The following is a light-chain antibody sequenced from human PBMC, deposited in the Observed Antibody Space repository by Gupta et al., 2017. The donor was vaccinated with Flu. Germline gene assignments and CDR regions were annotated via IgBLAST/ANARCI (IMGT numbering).Light chain of an antibody. J-gene: IGLJ1*01. CDR2: DDD. Sequence: SYVLPQPPSVSVAPGLTARITCGGSDIGSKNVHWYQQKPGQAPVLVVHDDDHRPSGGPERCSGANSGNTGTLTISRVEAGEEADYFCQVWENRNKNNGVFGTGTKVTVL. CDR3: QVWENRNKNNGV. V-gene: IGLV3-21*02. CDR1: DIGSKN.